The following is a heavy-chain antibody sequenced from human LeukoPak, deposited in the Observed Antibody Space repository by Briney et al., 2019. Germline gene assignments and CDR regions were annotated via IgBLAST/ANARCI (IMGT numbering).Heavy chain of an antibody. V-gene: IGHV3-9*01. CDR2: ISWNSGSI. CDR3: AKDIRIAARPDYYYGMDV. Sequence: GGSLRLSCAASGFTFDDYAMHWVQQAPGKGLEWVSGISWNSGSIGYADSVKGRFTISRDNAKNSLYLQMNSLRAEDTALYYCAKDIRIAARPDYYYGMDVWGQGTTVTVSS. CDR1: GFTFDDYA. J-gene: IGHJ6*02. D-gene: IGHD6-6*01.